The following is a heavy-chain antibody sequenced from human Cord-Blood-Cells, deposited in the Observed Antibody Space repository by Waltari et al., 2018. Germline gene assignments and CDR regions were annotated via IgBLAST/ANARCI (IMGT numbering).Heavy chain of an antibody. V-gene: IGHV3-30-3*01. CDR3: ARGDLIVPAATPRDY. CDR2: ISDDGSNK. Sequence: QVQLVESGGGVVQPGRSLRLSCAASGFTFSSYAMHWVRPAPGKGLEWVTVISDDGSNKYYADSVKGRFTISRDNSKNTLYLQMNSLRAEDTAVYYCARGDLIVPAATPRDYWGQGTLVTVSS. D-gene: IGHD2-2*01. CDR1: GFTFSSYA. J-gene: IGHJ4*02.